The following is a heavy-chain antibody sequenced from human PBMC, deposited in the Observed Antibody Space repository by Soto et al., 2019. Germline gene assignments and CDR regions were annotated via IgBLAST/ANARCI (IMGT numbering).Heavy chain of an antibody. CDR2: IKQDGSEK. CDR3: AREGSSWYQYNWFDP. Sequence: LRLSCAASGFTFSSYWMSWVRQAPGKGLEWVANIKQDGSEKYYVDSVKGRFTTSRDNAKNSLYLQMNSLRAEDTAVYYCAREGSSWYQYNWFDPWGQGTLVTVSS. D-gene: IGHD6-13*01. CDR1: GFTFSSYW. J-gene: IGHJ5*02. V-gene: IGHV3-7*01.